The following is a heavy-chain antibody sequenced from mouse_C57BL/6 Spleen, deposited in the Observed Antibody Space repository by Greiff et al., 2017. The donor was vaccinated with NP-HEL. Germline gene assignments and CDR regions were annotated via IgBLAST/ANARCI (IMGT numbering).Heavy chain of an antibody. V-gene: IGHV1-52*01. D-gene: IGHD1-1*01. J-gene: IGHJ2*01. CDR2: IDPSDSDT. CDR3: AKEDYYDSPFDY. Sequence: QVQLQQPGAELVRPGSSVKMSCKASGYTFTSYWMHWVKQRPIQGLEWIGNIDPSDSDTHYNQKFKDKATLTVDKSSSTAYMQLSSLTSEDSAVYYCAKEDYYDSPFDYWGQGTTLTVSS. CDR1: GYTFTSYW.